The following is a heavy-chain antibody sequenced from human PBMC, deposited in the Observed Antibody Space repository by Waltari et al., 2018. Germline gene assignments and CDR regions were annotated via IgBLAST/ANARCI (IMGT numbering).Heavy chain of an antibody. V-gene: IGHV4-59*01. D-gene: IGHD2-21*01. CDR3: ANGDDAFDI. J-gene: IGHJ3*02. Sequence: QVQLQESGPGLVKPSETLYLTCTVSGGSISRYYWSWIRQPPGKGLEWIGYIYYSGSTNYNPSLKSRVTISVDTSKNQFSLKLSSVTAADTAVYYCANGDDAFDIWGQGTMVTVSS. CDR2: IYYSGST. CDR1: GGSISRYY.